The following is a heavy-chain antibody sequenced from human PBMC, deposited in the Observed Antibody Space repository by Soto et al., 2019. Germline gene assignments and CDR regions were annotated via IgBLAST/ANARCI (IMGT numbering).Heavy chain of an antibody. CDR2: ISSSSSYI. Sequence: GGSLRLSCAASGFTFSSYSMNWVRQAPGKGLEWVSSISSSSSYIYYADSVKGRFTISRDNAKNSLYLQMNSLRAEDTAVYYCARDSSGKGGYDFNSYAFDIWGQGTMVTVSS. V-gene: IGHV3-21*01. D-gene: IGHD5-12*01. J-gene: IGHJ3*02. CDR3: ARDSSGKGGYDFNSYAFDI. CDR1: GFTFSSYS.